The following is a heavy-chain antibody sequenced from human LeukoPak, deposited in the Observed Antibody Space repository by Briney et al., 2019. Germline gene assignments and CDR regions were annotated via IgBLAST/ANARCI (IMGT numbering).Heavy chain of an antibody. CDR2: INHSGST. CDR3: AKILGSGVWYGFDI. D-gene: IGHD2-21*01. CDR1: GGSFSGYY. V-gene: IGHV4-34*01. Sequence: SETLSLTCAVYGGSFSGYYWSWIRQPPGKGLEWIGEINHSGSTNYNPSLKSRVTISVDTSKNQFSLKLNSVTAADTAVYYCAKILGSGVWYGFDIWGQGTVVTVSS. J-gene: IGHJ3*02.